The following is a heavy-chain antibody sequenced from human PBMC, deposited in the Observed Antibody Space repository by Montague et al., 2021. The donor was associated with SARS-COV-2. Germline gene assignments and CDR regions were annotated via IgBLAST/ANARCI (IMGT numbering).Heavy chain of an antibody. CDR1: GGSISSSSYY. CDR3: ARLGSGSYYTLDY. D-gene: IGHD3-10*01. Sequence: SETLSLTCTVSGGSISSSSYYWGWIRQPPGKGLEWIGSIYYSGSTYYNPSLKSRVTISVDTSKSQFSLKLSSVTAADTAVYYCARLGSGSYYTLDYWGQGTLVTVSS. V-gene: IGHV4-39*01. J-gene: IGHJ4*02. CDR2: IYYSGST.